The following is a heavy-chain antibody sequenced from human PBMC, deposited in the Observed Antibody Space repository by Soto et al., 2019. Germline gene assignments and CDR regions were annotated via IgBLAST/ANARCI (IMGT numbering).Heavy chain of an antibody. CDR1: GFTLSGPS. J-gene: IGHJ6*04. CDR3: ARGWFGPDV. CDR2: IDNAGTDS. D-gene: IGHD3-10*01. V-gene: IGHV3-74*01. Sequence: EVQLVESGGGLVQPGGSLRPSFAAPGFTLSGPSMHWVRQAPGKGLVWVSGIDNAGTDSTYADSVKGRFTSSRDNAKNMLYLQMNSLRVEDTAVYYCARGWFGPDVWGKGTTVTVSS.